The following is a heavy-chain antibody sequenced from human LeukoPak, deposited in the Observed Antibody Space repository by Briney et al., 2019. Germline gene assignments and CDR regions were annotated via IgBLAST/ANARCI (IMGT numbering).Heavy chain of an antibody. CDR2: IRYDGSNK. Sequence: GGSLRLSCAASGFTFSSYWMSWVRQAPGKGLEWVAFIRYDGSNKYYADSVKGRFTISRDNSKNTLYLQMNSLRAEDTAVYYCARVPSVWFGGGYFDYWGQGTLVTVSS. D-gene: IGHD3-10*01. J-gene: IGHJ4*02. V-gene: IGHV3-30*02. CDR1: GFTFSSYW. CDR3: ARVPSVWFGGGYFDY.